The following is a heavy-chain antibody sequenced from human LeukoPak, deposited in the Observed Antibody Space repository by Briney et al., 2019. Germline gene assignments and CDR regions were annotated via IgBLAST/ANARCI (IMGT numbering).Heavy chain of an antibody. D-gene: IGHD2-2*01. CDR1: GFTFSDYH. CDR3: ARDGSRYCSSRSCYSGYYYSMDV. V-gene: IGHV3-11*01. CDR2: ISPGGNTI. Sequence: GGSLRLSCAASGFTFSDYHMSWIRQAPGKGLEWVSYISPGGNTIYYADSMKGRVTISRDNAKDSVFLQMNSLRAEDTAVYYCARDGSRYCSSRSCYSGYYYSMDVWGQGTTVTVSS. J-gene: IGHJ6*02.